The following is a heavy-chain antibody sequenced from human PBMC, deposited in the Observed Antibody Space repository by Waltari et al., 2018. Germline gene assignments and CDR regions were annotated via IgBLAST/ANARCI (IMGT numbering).Heavy chain of an antibody. CDR1: VYSISSGGFY. J-gene: IGHJ4*02. Sequence: QVQLQESGPGLLKPSQTLSLSCNVSVYSISSGGFYWGWDRHYPEKGLEWLAYIYYDGSTYYNPSHKSRLHISIDASNNQFSLQLRDVSAADTAIYFCARAQSGGYCFDFWGQGTLVTVSS. V-gene: IGHV4-31*03. D-gene: IGHD2-21*01. CDR2: IYYDGST. CDR3: ARAQSGGYCFDF.